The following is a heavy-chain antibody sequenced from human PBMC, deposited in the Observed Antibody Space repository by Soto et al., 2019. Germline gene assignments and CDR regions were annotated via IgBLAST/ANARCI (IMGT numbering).Heavy chain of an antibody. CDR1: GYTFTSYA. D-gene: IGHD1-26*01. J-gene: IGHJ4*02. Sequence: QVQLVQSGAEVKKPGASVKVSCKASGYTFTSYAMHWVRQAPGQRLEWMGWINAGNGNTKYSQKFQGRVTITRDTSASTADMELSRLRCGDTAVYYCARGPGSYPTPPFDYWGQGTLVTVSS. CDR2: INAGNGNT. V-gene: IGHV1-3*01. CDR3: ARGPGSYPTPPFDY.